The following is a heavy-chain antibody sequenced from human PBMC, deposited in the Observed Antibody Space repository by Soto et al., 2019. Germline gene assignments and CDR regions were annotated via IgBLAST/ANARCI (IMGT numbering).Heavy chain of an antibody. CDR2: MSWNSGNI. J-gene: IGHJ5*02. D-gene: IGHD3-9*01. CDR3: AKDPYESLTGYNNWFDP. V-gene: IGHV3-9*01. Sequence: EVQLVESGGALVQPGRSLSLSCAASGFTFHNYAMHWVRQAPGKGLEWVAGMSWNSGNIDFGDSVKGRFTISADNAKNSRYLQMNRLRPEDTAVYYCAKDPYESLTGYNNWFDPWGQGTLVSVSS. CDR1: GFTFHNYA.